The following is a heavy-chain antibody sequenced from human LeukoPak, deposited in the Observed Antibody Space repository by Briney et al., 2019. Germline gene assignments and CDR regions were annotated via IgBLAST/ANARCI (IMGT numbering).Heavy chain of an antibody. D-gene: IGHD6-19*01. CDR3: ASSSSVWYYFDY. Sequence: ASVKVSCKASGYTFTSYGISWVRQAPGQGLEWMGWISAYNGNTNYAQKLQGRVTMTTDTSTSTAYMELRSLRSDDTAVYYCASSSSVWYYFDYWGQGTLVTVSS. J-gene: IGHJ4*02. CDR2: ISAYNGNT. V-gene: IGHV1-18*01. CDR1: GYTFTSYG.